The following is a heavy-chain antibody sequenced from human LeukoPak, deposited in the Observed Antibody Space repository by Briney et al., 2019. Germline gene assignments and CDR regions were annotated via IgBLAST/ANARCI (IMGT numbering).Heavy chain of an antibody. Sequence: PSETLSLTCAVYGGSFSGYYWTWFRQSPGKGLEWIGEINHGGSTKYHPSLKSRVATSVDTSKEQFYLKLSSVTAADTAVYYCARGGLSSNYFDYWGQGTLVTVSS. J-gene: IGHJ4*02. V-gene: IGHV4-34*01. CDR3: ARGGLSSNYFDY. CDR2: INHGGST. CDR1: GGSFSGYY. D-gene: IGHD4-11*01.